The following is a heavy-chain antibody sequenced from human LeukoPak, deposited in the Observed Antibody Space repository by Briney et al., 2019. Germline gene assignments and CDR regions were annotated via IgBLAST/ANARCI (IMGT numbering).Heavy chain of an antibody. J-gene: IGHJ4*02. CDR2: IYYSGST. Sequence: WETLSLTCTVSGGSISSYYWSWIRQPPGKGLEWIGYIYYSGSTNYNPSLKSRVTISVDTSKNQFSLKLSSVTAADTAVYYCARDRLGIAVEFDYWGQGTLVTVSS. CDR3: ARDRLGIAVEFDY. D-gene: IGHD6-19*01. CDR1: GGSISSYY. V-gene: IGHV4-59*01.